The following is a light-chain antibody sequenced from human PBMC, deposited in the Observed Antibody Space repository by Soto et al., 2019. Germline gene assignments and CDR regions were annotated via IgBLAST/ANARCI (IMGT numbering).Light chain of an antibody. J-gene: IGKJ4*01. V-gene: IGKV2-28*01. CDR1: QSLLHSNGYNY. CDR3: MEALQSPLT. Sequence: DIVMTQSPLSLPVTPGEPASISCRSSQSLLHSNGYNYLDWYLQKPGQSPQLLIYLGSSRASGVPDRFSGSGSGTDFTLKISRVEAEDVLVYYCMEALQSPLTFGGGTKVEIK. CDR2: LGS.